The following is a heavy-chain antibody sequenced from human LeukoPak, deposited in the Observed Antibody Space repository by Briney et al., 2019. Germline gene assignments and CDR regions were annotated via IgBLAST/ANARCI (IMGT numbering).Heavy chain of an antibody. CDR3: ARGRPRHTYSYDSSGYVDY. V-gene: IGHV1-18*01. J-gene: IGHJ4*02. D-gene: IGHD3-22*01. CDR1: GYTFTSYG. CDR2: ISAYNGNT. Sequence: ASVKVSCKASGYTFTSYGISWVRQAPGQGLEWMGWISAYNGNTNYAQKLQGRVTMTTDTSTSTAYMELRSLRSDDTAVYYCARGRPRHTYSYDSSGYVDYWGQGTLVTVSS.